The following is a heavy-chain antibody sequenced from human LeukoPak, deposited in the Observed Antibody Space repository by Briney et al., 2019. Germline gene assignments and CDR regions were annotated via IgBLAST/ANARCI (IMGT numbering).Heavy chain of an antibody. CDR1: GFAFSSYS. J-gene: IGHJ6*04. CDR2: ISSSSSTI. Sequence: GGSLRLSCAASGFAFSSYSMNWVRQAPGKGLEWVSYISSSSSTIYYADSVKGRFTIYIDNAKKSLYLQMNSLRAEDTAVYYCAELGITMIGGVWGKGTTVTISS. V-gene: IGHV3-48*01. D-gene: IGHD3-10*02. CDR3: AELGITMIGGV.